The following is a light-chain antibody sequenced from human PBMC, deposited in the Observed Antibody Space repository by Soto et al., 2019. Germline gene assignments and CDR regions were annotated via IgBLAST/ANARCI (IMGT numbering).Light chain of an antibody. V-gene: IGKV3-20*01. CDR1: QTVSNNY. J-gene: IGKJ5*01. CDR3: QQYDSFSST. CDR2: GAS. Sequence: EIVLTQSPGTLSLSPGDRATLSCRASQTVSNNYLAWCQQKPGQAPRVIMYGASRRATGIPDRFSGSGSGTEFSLTISSLQPDDFATYYCQQYDSFSSTFGQGTRLEIK.